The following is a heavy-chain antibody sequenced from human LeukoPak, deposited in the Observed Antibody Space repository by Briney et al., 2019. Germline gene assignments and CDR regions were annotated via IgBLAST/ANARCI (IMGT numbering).Heavy chain of an antibody. CDR3: ASLSNYGDYVVHAFDI. Sequence: PSETLSLTCTVSGGSISSSSYYWGWIRQPPGKGLERIGSIYYSGSTYYNPSLKSRVTISVDTSKNQFSLKLSSVTAADTAVYYCASLSNYGDYVVHAFDIWGQGTMVTVSS. CDR1: GGSISSSSYY. J-gene: IGHJ3*02. V-gene: IGHV4-39*01. CDR2: IYYSGST. D-gene: IGHD4-17*01.